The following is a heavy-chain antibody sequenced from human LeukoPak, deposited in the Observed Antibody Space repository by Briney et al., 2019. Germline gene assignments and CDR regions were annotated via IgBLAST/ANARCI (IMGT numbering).Heavy chain of an antibody. J-gene: IGHJ3*02. Sequence: SETLSLTCTVSGGSISDFFWSWIRQTPGKGLEWIGHTYYTGFTNYNPSLKSRVTISVDTSKNQFSLKLTSVSAADTAVYYCARQTTVTTSRDAFDIWGQGTMVTVSS. D-gene: IGHD4-17*01. V-gene: IGHV4-59*01. CDR3: ARQTTVTTSRDAFDI. CDR2: TYYTGFT. CDR1: GGSISDFF.